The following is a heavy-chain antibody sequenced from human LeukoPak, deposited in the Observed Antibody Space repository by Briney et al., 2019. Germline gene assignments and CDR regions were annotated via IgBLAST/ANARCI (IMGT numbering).Heavy chain of an antibody. Sequence: SVKVSCKASGGTFSSYAISWLRQAPGQGLEWMGGIIPIFGTANYAQKFQGRVTITADESTSTAYMELSSLRSEDTAVYYCARACGGDCYLGFDYWGQGTLVTVSS. CDR1: GGTFSSYA. V-gene: IGHV1-69*01. D-gene: IGHD2-21*01. CDR2: IIPIFGTA. J-gene: IGHJ4*02. CDR3: ARACGGDCYLGFDY.